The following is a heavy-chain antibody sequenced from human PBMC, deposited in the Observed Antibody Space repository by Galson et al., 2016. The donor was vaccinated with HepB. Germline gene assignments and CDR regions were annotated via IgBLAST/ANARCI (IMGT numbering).Heavy chain of an antibody. CDR3: ATGNYHHSGSPTF. CDR2: YVPEDGNT. D-gene: IGHD3-10*01. Sequence: SVKVSCKVSGYPLSDLSMHWVRQAPGQGLEWLGGYVPEDGNTGYAQNFQGRVTMTEDTSTDTAYMELNSLKYEDTAVYYCATGNYHHSGSPTFWGQGTMVTVSS. V-gene: IGHV1-24*01. CDR1: GYPLSDLS. J-gene: IGHJ4*02.